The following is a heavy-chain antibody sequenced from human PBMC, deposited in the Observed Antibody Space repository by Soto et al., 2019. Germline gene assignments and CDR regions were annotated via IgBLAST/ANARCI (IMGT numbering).Heavy chain of an antibody. J-gene: IGHJ1*01. CDR1: GRIFSSFP. CDR2: VISASGSV. V-gene: IGHV1-69*06. Sequence: QVQVVQSGAEVKKPGSSVKISCKASGRIFSSFPTSWVRQVPGQGFEWMGGVISASGSVTYAPKFQGRVTITAVNSAGIGYMELTSLTSEDTAIYYCARVGSRDAYDYVLDHWGPGTMVTVSS. CDR3: ARVGSRDAYDYVLDH. D-gene: IGHD3-10*02.